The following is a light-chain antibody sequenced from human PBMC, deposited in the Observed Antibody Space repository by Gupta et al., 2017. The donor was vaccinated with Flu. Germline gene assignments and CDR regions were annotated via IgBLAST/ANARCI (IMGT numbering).Light chain of an antibody. J-gene: IGLJ3*02. CDR3: SSYSSSIAGV. V-gene: IGLV2-14*03. Sequence: SITISWTGTTSDVGGYDHFYWYQQTPGKAPKLIIYDVSNRTAGISDRFSGSKSGNTASLTISGLQAEDEADYYCSSYSSSIAGVFGGGTKLTVL. CDR2: DVS. CDR1: TSDVGGYDH.